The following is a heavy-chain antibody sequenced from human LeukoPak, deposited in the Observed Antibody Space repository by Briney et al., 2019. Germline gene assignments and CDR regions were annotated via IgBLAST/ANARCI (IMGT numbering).Heavy chain of an antibody. J-gene: IGHJ4*02. CDR1: GFTFDDYG. V-gene: IGHV3-20*04. CDR3: ARGTLKAAATDFDY. D-gene: IGHD6-13*01. Sequence: GGSLRLSCAASGFTFDDYGMSWVRPAPGKGLEWVSGINWNGGSTGYADSVKGRSTISRDNAKNSLYLQMNSLRAEDTALYYCARGTLKAAATDFDYWGQGTLVTVSS. CDR2: INWNGGST.